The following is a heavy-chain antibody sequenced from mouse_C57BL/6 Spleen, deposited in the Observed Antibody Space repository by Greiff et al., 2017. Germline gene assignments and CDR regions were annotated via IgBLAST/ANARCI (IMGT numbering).Heavy chain of an antibody. J-gene: IGHJ3*01. CDR2: ISDDGSCT. CDR1: GFTFSSYA. V-gene: IGHV5-4*01. Sequence: EVPVVQSGAGLVKPGASLKLSCAASGFTFSSYALSWVRQTPVKRLEWVANISDDGSCTYYPDNVKGRFTISRNNAKNTLYLQMSPLKSEDTAVYYCAREYYGFYPWFAYWGQGTLVTVSA. CDR3: AREYYGFYPWFAY. D-gene: IGHD2-2*01.